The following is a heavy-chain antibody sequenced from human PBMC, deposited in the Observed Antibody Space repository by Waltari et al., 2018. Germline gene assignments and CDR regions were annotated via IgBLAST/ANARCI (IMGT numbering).Heavy chain of an antibody. J-gene: IGHJ5*02. CDR2: AYFSGTT. CDR3: ARGGLRYYDSGSQPYNWFGP. D-gene: IGHD3-10*01. V-gene: IGHV4-59*01. Sequence: QVQLQESGPGLVKPSETLSLTCTVSNGSIHNFYWSWLRQPPGKGLEWIGYAYFSGTTTYNPSLKSRVTISVDTSKNQFSLKLTSVTAADTATYYCARGGLRYYDSGSQPYNWFGPWGQGIMVSVSS. CDR1: NGSIHNFY.